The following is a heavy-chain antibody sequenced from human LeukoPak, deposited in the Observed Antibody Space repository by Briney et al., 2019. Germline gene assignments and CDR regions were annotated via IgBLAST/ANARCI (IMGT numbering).Heavy chain of an antibody. D-gene: IGHD1-26*01. J-gene: IGHJ3*02. Sequence: SETLSLTCTVSGGSISSYYWSWIRQPAGKGLEWIGRIYTSGSTNYNPSLKSRVTMSVDTSKNQFSLKLSSVTAADTAVYFCARVEGGNFYGNAIDIWGQGTLVTVSS. CDR3: ARVEGGNFYGNAIDI. CDR1: GGSISSYY. V-gene: IGHV4-4*07. CDR2: IYTSGST.